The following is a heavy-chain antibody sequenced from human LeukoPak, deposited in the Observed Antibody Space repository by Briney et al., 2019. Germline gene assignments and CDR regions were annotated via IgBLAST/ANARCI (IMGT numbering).Heavy chain of an antibody. CDR3: AKDGGYGYSPFDY. CDR1: GFTFDDYT. CDR2: ISWDGGST. D-gene: IGHD5-18*01. V-gene: IGHV3-43*01. Sequence: PGGSLRLSCAASGFTFDDYTMHWVRQAPGKGQEWVSLISWDGGSTYYADSVKGRFTISRDNSKNSLYLQMNSLRTEDTAFYYCAKDGGYGYSPFDYWGQGTLVTVSS. J-gene: IGHJ4*02.